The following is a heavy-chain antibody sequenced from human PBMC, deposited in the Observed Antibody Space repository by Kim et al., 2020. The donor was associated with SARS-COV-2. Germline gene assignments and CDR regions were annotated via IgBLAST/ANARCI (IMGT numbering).Heavy chain of an antibody. D-gene: IGHD3-3*01. V-gene: IGHV4-31*03. CDR3: ARENRFLEWSYFDY. CDR2: IYYSGST. CDR1: GGSISSGGYY. Sequence: SETLSLTCTVSGGSISSGGYYWSWIRQHPGKGLEWIGYIYYSGSTYYNPSLKSRVTISVDTSKNQFSLKLSSVTAADTAVYYCARENRFLEWSYFDYWGQGTLVTVSS. J-gene: IGHJ4*02.